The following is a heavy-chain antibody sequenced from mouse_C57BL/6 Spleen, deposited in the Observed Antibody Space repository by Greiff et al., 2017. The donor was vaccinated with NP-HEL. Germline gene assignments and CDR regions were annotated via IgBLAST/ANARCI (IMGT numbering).Heavy chain of an antibody. Sequence: EVHLVESGGDLVKPGGSLKLSCAASGFTFSSYGMSWVRQTPDKRLEWVATISSGGSYTYYPDSVKGRFTISRDNAKNTLYLQMSSLKSEDTAMYYCARPFYDGYYAMDYWGQGTSVTVSS. CDR2: ISSGGSYT. CDR1: GFTFSSYG. CDR3: ARPFYDGYYAMDY. V-gene: IGHV5-6*01. J-gene: IGHJ4*01. D-gene: IGHD2-3*01.